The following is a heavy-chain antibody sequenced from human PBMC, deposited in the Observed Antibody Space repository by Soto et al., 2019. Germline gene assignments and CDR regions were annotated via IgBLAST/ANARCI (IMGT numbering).Heavy chain of an antibody. V-gene: IGHV4-59*08. CDR1: GGPISSYY. CDR2: IYYSGST. CDR3: ARPLYSGYEDDAFDI. Sequence: LETPSPTPTVFGGPISSYYWSWVRQPPGKGLEWIGYIYYSGSTNYNPSLKSRITISVDTSKNQFSLKLSSVTAADTAVYYCARPLYSGYEDDAFDIWGQGTMVTVSS. D-gene: IGHD5-12*01. J-gene: IGHJ3*02.